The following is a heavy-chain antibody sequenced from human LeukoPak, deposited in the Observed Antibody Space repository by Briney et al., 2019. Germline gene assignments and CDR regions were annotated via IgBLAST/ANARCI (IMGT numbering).Heavy chain of an antibody. D-gene: IGHD5-18*01. CDR2: ISWNSGSI. J-gene: IGHJ6*03. Sequence: GRSLRLSCAASGFTFDDYAMHWVRQAPGKGLEWVSGISWNSGSIGYADSVKGRFTISRDNAKNSLYLQMNSLRAEDMASYYCAKGYSYGIYYYYMDVWGKGTTVTVSS. CDR1: GFTFDDYA. V-gene: IGHV3-9*03. CDR3: AKGYSYGIYYYYMDV.